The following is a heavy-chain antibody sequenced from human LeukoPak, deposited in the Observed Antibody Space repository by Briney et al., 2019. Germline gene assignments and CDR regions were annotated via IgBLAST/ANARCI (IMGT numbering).Heavy chain of an antibody. CDR2: IYYSGST. Sequence: SETLSLTCTVSGGSNSSYYWSWIRQPPGKGLEWIGYIYYSGSTNYNPSLKCRVTISVDTSKNQFSLKLSSVTAADTAVYYCARGTDTAMDWGYFDYWGQGTLVTISS. J-gene: IGHJ4*02. D-gene: IGHD5-18*01. CDR3: ARGTDTAMDWGYFDY. V-gene: IGHV4-59*01. CDR1: GGSNSSYY.